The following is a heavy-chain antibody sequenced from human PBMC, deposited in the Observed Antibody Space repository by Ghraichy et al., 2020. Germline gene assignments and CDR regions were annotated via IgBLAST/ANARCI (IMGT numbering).Heavy chain of an antibody. CDR3: AKDTSYSSYTFDI. J-gene: IGHJ3*02. Sequence: GGSLRLSCAASGFIFDDYAMHWVRQAPGKGLEWVSGISWNSGTIGYADSVMGRFTISRDNAKKSLYLQMNTLRAEDTALYYCAKDTSYSSYTFDIWGQGTMVTVSS. CDR2: ISWNSGTI. CDR1: GFIFDDYA. V-gene: IGHV3-9*01. D-gene: IGHD4-11*01.